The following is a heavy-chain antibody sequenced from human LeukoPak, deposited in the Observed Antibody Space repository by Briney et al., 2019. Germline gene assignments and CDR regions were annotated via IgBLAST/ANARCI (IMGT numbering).Heavy chain of an antibody. J-gene: IGHJ6*03. D-gene: IGHD2-8*01. CDR2: IIAIFGTA. CDR1: GGTFSSYA. CDR3: ARGGGSRRVQGGVTYYYYMDV. Sequence: SAKVSCKASGGTFSSYAISWVRQAPGQGLEWMGGIIAIFGTANYAQKFQGRVTITTDESTSTAYMELSSLRSEDTAVYYCARGGGSRRVQGGVTYYYYMDVWGKGTTVTVSS. V-gene: IGHV1-69*05.